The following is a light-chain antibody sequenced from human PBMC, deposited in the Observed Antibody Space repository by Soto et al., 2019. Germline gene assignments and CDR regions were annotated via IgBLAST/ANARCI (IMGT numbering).Light chain of an antibody. CDR2: GNR. V-gene: IGLV1-40*01. J-gene: IGLJ3*02. CDR3: QAYDYSLTAFV. Sequence: QLVLTQPPLVSGAPGQRVTISCTGNNSNLGAGYDVHWYQQLPGAAPKLVVFGNRNRPSGVPERFSGSKSGTSASLAITGLQAEDEADYYCQAYDYSLTAFVFGGGTKVTVL. CDR1: NSNLGAGYD.